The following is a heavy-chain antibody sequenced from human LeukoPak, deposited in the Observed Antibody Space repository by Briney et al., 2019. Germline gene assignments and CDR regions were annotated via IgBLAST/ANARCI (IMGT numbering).Heavy chain of an antibody. V-gene: IGHV4-59*01. Sequence: SETLSLTCTVSGGSIGSYYWNWIRQPPGKGLEWIGYIDYSGSTNYNPSLKSRVTISVDTSKNQFSLKLSSVTPADTAVYYCARGNWYSNWFDPWGQGTLVTVSS. CDR2: IDYSGST. CDR1: GGSIGSYY. J-gene: IGHJ5*02. D-gene: IGHD6-13*01. CDR3: ARGNWYSNWFDP.